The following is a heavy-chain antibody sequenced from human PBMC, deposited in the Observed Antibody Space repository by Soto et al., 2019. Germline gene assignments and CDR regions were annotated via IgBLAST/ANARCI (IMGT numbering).Heavy chain of an antibody. CDR3: ARPLTPYCSGGGCYSGLDY. V-gene: IGHV1-69*12. CDR1: GGTFSNYA. J-gene: IGHJ4*02. Sequence: QVQLVQSGAEVKKPGSSVKVSCKASGGTFSNYAISWVRQAPGQGLEWMGGIIPIFGTANYAQKFQGRVTIAADESTSTAYMELSSLRSEDTAVYYCARPLTPYCSGGGCYSGLDYWGQGTLVTVSS. D-gene: IGHD2-15*01. CDR2: IIPIFGTA.